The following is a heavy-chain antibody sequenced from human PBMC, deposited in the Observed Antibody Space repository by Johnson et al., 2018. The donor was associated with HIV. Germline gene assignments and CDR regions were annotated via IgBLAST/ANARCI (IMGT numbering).Heavy chain of an antibody. CDR2: IGTAGDT. CDR1: GFTFSSYD. J-gene: IGHJ3*02. CDR3: AGGSWYSYGPQDAFDM. Sequence: EVQLVESGGGLVQPGGSLRLSCAASGFTFSSYDMHWVRQATGKGLEWVSAIGTAGDTYYPGSVKGRFTISRDNSKNTLFLQMGSLRAEDMAVYYCAGGSWYSYGPQDAFDMWGQGTMVTVSS. V-gene: IGHV3-13*01. D-gene: IGHD5-18*01.